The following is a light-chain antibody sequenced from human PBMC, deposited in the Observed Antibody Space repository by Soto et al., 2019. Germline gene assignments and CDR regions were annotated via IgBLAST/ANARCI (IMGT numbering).Light chain of an antibody. V-gene: IGKV1-33*01. CDR1: QDISNY. CDR3: QQYDNLPVT. CDR2: DAS. J-gene: IGKJ2*01. Sequence: DIQMTQSPSSLSASVGDRVTITCQASQDISNYLNWYQQKPGKAPKLLIYDASNLETGDPSRFSGSGSGTDFTLTIGSLQPEDIATYYCQQYDNLPVTFGQGTKLEIK.